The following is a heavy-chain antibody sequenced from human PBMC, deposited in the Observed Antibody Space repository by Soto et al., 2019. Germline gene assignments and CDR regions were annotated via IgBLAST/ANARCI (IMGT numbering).Heavy chain of an antibody. CDR2: ISGSGGST. CDR1: GFTLSSYA. Sequence: EVQLLESGGGLVQPGGSLRLSCAASGFTLSSYAMSWVRQAPGKGLEWVSGISGSGGSTYYADSVKGRFTISRDNSKNTLYLQMNSLRADDTAVYYCAKDRVTLVGYDAFDIWGQGTMVTVSS. CDR3: AKDRVTLVGYDAFDI. V-gene: IGHV3-23*01. D-gene: IGHD3-22*01. J-gene: IGHJ3*02.